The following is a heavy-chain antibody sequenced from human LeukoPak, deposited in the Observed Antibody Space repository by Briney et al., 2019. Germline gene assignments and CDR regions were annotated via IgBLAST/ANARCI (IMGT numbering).Heavy chain of an antibody. CDR3: ARGKRMTGYSSGSWGDY. V-gene: IGHV3-21*01. D-gene: IGHD6-19*01. CDR1: GFTFSSYS. J-gene: IGHJ4*02. Sequence: GGSLRLSCAASGFTFSSYSMNWVRQAPGKGLEWVSSISSSSSYIYYADSVKGRFTISRDNAKNSLYLQMNSLRAEDTAVYYCARGKRMTGYSSGSWGDYWGQGTLVTVSS. CDR2: ISSSSSYI.